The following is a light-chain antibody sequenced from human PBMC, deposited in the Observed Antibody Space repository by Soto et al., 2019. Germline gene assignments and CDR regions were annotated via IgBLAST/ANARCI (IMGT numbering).Light chain of an antibody. V-gene: IGKV1-39*01. CDR1: QSVRSY. Sequence: DIQMTQSPSSVSASVGDRVTIACRAGQSVRSYLNWYQQKPGKAPNLLIYASSTLQSGVASRFSGGGSGTDFTLTISSLQPEDFASYCCQQSYTSPLAFGGGTKVEI. J-gene: IGKJ4*01. CDR3: QQSYTSPLA. CDR2: ASS.